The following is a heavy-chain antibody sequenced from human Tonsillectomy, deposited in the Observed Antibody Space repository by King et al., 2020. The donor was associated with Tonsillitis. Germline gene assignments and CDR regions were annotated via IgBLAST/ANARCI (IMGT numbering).Heavy chain of an antibody. CDR3: TRVVDTAMGHIDY. CDR2: IRSKAYGGTT. CDR1: GFTFGDYT. Sequence: VGSGGGLVQPGRSLRLSCPASGFTFGDYTMSWFRQAPGKGLEWVGFIRSKAYGGTTEYAASVKGRFTISRDDSKSIAYLQMNSLKTEDTAVYYCTRVVDTAMGHIDYWGQGTLVTVSS. J-gene: IGHJ4*02. D-gene: IGHD5-18*01. V-gene: IGHV3-49*03.